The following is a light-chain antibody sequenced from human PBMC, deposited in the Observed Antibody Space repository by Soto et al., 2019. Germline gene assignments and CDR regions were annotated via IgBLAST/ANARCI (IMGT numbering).Light chain of an antibody. CDR2: EVS. V-gene: IGLV2-14*01. Sequence: SVLTQPASVSGSPGQSITISCTGTSSDVGGYNYVSWYQQHPGKAPKLMIYEVSNRPSGVSNRFSGSKSGNTASLTISGLQAEDEADYYCSSYTSSSTFLGTGTKGTGL. CDR3: SSYTSSSTF. J-gene: IGLJ1*01. CDR1: SSDVGGYNY.